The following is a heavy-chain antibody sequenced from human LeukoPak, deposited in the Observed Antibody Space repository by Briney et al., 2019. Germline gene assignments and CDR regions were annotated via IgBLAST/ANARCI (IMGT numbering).Heavy chain of an antibody. V-gene: IGHV3-7*01. CDR1: GFTFSSYW. J-gene: IGHJ4*02. CDR2: IAGGGSSQ. CDR3: ARDERGGYLVY. D-gene: IGHD5-12*01. Sequence: GGSLSLSCAASGFTFSSYWMSWVRQAPGRGLEWLANIAGGGSSQQYADSVRGRVTISRDNAKSSLHLQMSSLKAEDSAVYYCARDERGGYLVYWGQGILVTVSS.